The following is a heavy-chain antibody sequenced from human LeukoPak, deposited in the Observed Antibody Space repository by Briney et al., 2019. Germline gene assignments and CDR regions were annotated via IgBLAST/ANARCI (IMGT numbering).Heavy chain of an antibody. V-gene: IGHV3-21*01. D-gene: IGHD4-17*01. CDR2: ISSSSSYI. CDR1: GFTFSSYS. CDR3: ARDLTWDYGPRPHNWFDP. J-gene: IGHJ5*02. Sequence: GGSLRLSCAASGFTFSSYSMNWVRQAPGKGLEWVSSISSSSSYIYYADSVKGRFTISRDNAKNSLYLQMNSLRAEDTAVYYCARDLTWDYGPRPHNWFDPWGQGTLVTVSS.